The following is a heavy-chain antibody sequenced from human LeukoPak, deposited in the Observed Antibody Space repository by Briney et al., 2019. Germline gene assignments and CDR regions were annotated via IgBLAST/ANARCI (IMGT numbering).Heavy chain of an antibody. Sequence: SETLSLTCIVSGGSINTNSAYYWGWVRQPPGQGLEWIGSIFYSGSTFYNPSLQSRVTISLDTSKNQCSLKLNSVTAADTAVYYCVRGRGYSYAFDPWGQGTLVTVSS. J-gene: IGHJ5*02. CDR2: IFYSGST. V-gene: IGHV4-39*07. CDR3: VRGRGYSYAFDP. D-gene: IGHD5-18*01. CDR1: GGSINTNSAYY.